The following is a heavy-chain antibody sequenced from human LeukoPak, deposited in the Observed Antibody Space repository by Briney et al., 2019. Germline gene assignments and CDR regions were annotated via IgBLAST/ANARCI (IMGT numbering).Heavy chain of an antibody. J-gene: IGHJ4*02. V-gene: IGHV3-30*02. CDR2: IRFDGSIR. CDR1: GFTFSSYG. Sequence: GGSLRLSCAASGFTFSSYGMHWVRQAPGKGLEWVAFIRFDGSIRYYADSVRGRFTVSRANSKNTLYLQVNSLRTEDTAMYYCAKDWVTFTSYFDYWGQGTLVTVSS. CDR3: AKDWVTFTSYFDY. D-gene: IGHD3-16*01.